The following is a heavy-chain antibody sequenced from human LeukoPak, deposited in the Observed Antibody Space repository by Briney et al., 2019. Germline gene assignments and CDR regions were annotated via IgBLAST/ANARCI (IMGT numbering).Heavy chain of an antibody. Sequence: GGSLRLSCVGSGFIFRSYAVTWVRQAPGKGLEWDSSITANGDATYYADSVKGRFTISRDNAKNSLYLQMNSLRAEDTAVYYCAREINGWFDPWGQGTLVTVSS. D-gene: IGHD2-8*01. V-gene: IGHV3-21*04. CDR3: AREINGWFDP. J-gene: IGHJ5*02. CDR1: GFIFRSYA. CDR2: ITANGDAT.